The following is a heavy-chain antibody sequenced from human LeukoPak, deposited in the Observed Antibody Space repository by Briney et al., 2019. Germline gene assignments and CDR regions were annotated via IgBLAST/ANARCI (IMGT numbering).Heavy chain of an antibody. CDR1: GFTVSSNY. D-gene: IGHD6-13*01. CDR3: ASGYTPTPFGY. V-gene: IGHV3-66*01. J-gene: IGHJ4*02. CDR2: TYGGGST. Sequence: GGSLRLSCAASGFTVSSNYMSWVRQAPGKGLEWVSVTYGGGSTYYADSVEGRFTISRDNSKNTLYLQMNSLRAEDTAVYYCASGYTPTPFGYWGQGTLVTVSS.